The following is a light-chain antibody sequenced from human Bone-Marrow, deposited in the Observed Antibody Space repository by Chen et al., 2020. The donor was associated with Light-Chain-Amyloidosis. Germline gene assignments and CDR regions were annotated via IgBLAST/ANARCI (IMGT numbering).Light chain of an antibody. J-gene: IGLJ3*02. CDR2: DDS. V-gene: IGLV3-21*02. Sequence: SYVLTQPSSVSVAPGQTGTLACGGNNIGSTSVHWYQQTPGQAPLLVVYDDSDRPSGIPERLSGSNSGNTATLTSSRVEAGDEADYYCQVWDRSSDRPVFGGGTKLTVL. CDR1: NIGSTS. CDR3: QVWDRSSDRPV.